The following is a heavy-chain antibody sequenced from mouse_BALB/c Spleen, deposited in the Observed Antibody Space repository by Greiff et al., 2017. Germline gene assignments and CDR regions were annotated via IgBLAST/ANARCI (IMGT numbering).Heavy chain of an antibody. CDR2: INSNGGST. V-gene: IGHV5-6-2*01. J-gene: IGHJ2*01. CDR3: ARNANWYYFDY. D-gene: IGHD4-1*01. Sequence: DVKLVESGGGLVKLGGSLKLSCAASGFTFSSYYMSWVRQTPEKRLELVAAINSNGGSTYYPDTVKGRFTISRDNAKNTLYLQMSSLKSEDTALYYCARNANWYYFDYWGQGTTLTVSS. CDR1: GFTFSSYY.